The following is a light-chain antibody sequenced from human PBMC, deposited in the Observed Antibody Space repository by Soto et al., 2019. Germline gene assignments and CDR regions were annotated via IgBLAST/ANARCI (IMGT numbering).Light chain of an antibody. J-gene: IGKJ1*01. V-gene: IGKV3-15*01. Sequence: EIVMTQSPATLSLSPGQRATLSCRASQRVSSKLAWYQQSPGQAPRLLIYSASTRATVIPARFRGSGFGTEFTLIISSLQSEDFAVYYCHQYNHGLTWTFGQGTKMEIK. CDR2: SAS. CDR3: HQYNHGLTWT. CDR1: QRVSSK.